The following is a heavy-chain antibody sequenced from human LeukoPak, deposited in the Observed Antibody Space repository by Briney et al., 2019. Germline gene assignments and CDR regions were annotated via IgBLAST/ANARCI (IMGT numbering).Heavy chain of an antibody. CDR1: GLTFDDYG. CDR2: ISNSSSYI. Sequence: GGSLRLSCAASGLTFDDYGMSWVRQAPGKGLEWVSSISNSSSYIYYADSVKGRFTISRDNAKNSLYLQMNSLRAEDTAVYYCAREATKDYWGQGTLVTVSS. V-gene: IGHV3-21*01. D-gene: IGHD5-12*01. J-gene: IGHJ4*02. CDR3: AREATKDY.